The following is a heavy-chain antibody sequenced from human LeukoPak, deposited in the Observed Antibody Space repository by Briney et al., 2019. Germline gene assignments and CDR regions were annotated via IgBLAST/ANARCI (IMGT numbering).Heavy chain of an antibody. CDR3: ARSWGYSYGYFYFDY. J-gene: IGHJ4*02. D-gene: IGHD5-18*01. CDR2: ISSSSYI. CDR1: GFTLSSYS. V-gene: IGHV3-21*01. Sequence: GGSLRLSCAASGFTLSSYSMNWVRQAPGKGLEWVSSISSSSYIYYADSVKGRFTISRDNAKNSLYLQMNSLRAEDTAVYYCARSWGYSYGYFYFDYWGQGTLVTVSS.